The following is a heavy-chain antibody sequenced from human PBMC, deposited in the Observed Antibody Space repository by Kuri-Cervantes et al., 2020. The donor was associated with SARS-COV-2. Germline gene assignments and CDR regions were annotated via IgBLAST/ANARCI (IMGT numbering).Heavy chain of an antibody. D-gene: IGHD1-26*01. CDR2: IFFSGRT. Sequence: SETLSLTCFVSGGSISSTNYHWVWIRQPPGKGLEWIGSIFFSGRTYHNPSLKSRATMSVDTSKNQFSLKLSSVTAADTAVYYCARDSRSYYQVLLDHFYYSYMDVWGKGTTVTVSS. CDR3: ARDSRSYYQVLLDHFYYSYMDV. V-gene: IGHV4-39*07. CDR1: GGSISSTNYH. J-gene: IGHJ6*03.